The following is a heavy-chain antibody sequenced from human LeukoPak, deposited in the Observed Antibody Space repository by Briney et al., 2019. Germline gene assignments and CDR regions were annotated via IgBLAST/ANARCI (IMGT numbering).Heavy chain of an antibody. D-gene: IGHD5-18*01. CDR2: IIPIFGTA. V-gene: IGHV1-69*05. CDR1: GGTFSSYA. Sequence: GASVKVSCKASGGTFSSYAISWVRQAPGQGLEWMGRIIPIFGTANYAQKFQGRVTITTDESTSTAYMELSSLRSEDTAVYYCARDRGGRGYSYGFGNWFDPWGQGTLVTVSS. J-gene: IGHJ5*02. CDR3: ARDRGGRGYSYGFGNWFDP.